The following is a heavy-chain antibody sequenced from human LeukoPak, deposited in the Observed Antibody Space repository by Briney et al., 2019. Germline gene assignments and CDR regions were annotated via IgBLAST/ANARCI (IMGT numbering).Heavy chain of an antibody. V-gene: IGHV4-39*07. CDR2: IYYSGST. J-gene: IGHJ4*02. Sequence: PSETLSLTCTVSGGSISSSSYYWGWIRQPPGKGLEWIGSIYYSGSTYYNPSLKSRVTISVDTSKNQFSLKLSSVTAADTAVYYCARATVTTSIPFDYWGQGTLVTVSS. CDR3: ARATVTTSIPFDY. CDR1: GGSISSSSYY. D-gene: IGHD4-11*01.